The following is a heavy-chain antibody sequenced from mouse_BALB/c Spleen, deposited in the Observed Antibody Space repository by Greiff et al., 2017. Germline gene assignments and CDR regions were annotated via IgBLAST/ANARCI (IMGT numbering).Heavy chain of an antibody. D-gene: IGHD2-12*01. V-gene: IGHV2-5-1*01. J-gene: IGHJ4*01. Sequence: VQLQQSGPSLVQPSQSLSITCTVSGFSLTSYGVHWVRQSPGKGLEWLGVIWRGGSTDYNAAFMSRLSITKDNSKSQVFFKMNSLQADDTAIYYCAKRRDSHYAMDYWGQGTSVTVSS. CDR1: GFSLTSYG. CDR3: AKRRDSHYAMDY. CDR2: IWRGGST.